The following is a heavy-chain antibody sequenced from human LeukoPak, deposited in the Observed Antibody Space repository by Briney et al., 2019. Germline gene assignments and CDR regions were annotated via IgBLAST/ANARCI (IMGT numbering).Heavy chain of an antibody. CDR1: GFTFGDYS. V-gene: IGHV3-49*04. D-gene: IGHD3-22*01. CDR2: IRCKAYGGTT. Sequence: QSGGSLRLSCTASGFTFGDYSMSCVRQAPGKGLEWVGFIRCKAYGGTTEYAASVKGRFTIARDDSKSIAYLQMNSLKTEDTAVYYCISQYYDSSGYPIAYYFDYWGQGTLVTVSS. J-gene: IGHJ4*02. CDR3: ISQYYDSSGYPIAYYFDY.